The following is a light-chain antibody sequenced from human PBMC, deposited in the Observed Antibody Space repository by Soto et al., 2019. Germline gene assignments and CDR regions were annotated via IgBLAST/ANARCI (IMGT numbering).Light chain of an antibody. CDR3: QQANSFPLT. V-gene: IGKV1-12*01. CDR2: AAS. CDR1: QGSSSW. J-gene: IGKJ4*01. Sequence: DIPMTQPPPSVSASLEDRVTITCRASQGSSSWLAWYQQKTEKAPKLLIYAASSLHSGVPSRFRGSGSGTDFTLTLSSLEPGDFATYYCQQANSFPLTFDGGTKVDSK.